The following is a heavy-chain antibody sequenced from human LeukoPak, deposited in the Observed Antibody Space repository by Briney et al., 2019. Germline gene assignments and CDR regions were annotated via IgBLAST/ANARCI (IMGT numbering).Heavy chain of an antibody. J-gene: IGHJ4*02. CDR2: ISYDGSNK. CDR3: ARDGNYYGSGSYTDY. CDR1: GFTFTKYW. Sequence: GDSLRLSCAASGFTFTKYWMTWVGQAPGKGLEWVSVISYDGSNKYYADSVKGRFTISRDNSKNTLYLQMNSLRAEDTAVYYCARDGNYYGSGSYTDYWGQGTLVTVSS. D-gene: IGHD3-10*01. V-gene: IGHV3-30-3*01.